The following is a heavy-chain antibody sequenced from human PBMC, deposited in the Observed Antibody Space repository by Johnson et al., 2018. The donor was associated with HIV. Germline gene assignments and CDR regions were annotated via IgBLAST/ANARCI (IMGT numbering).Heavy chain of an antibody. CDR1: GFTFDDYD. V-gene: IGHV3-20*04. CDR2: ISWNGGSA. J-gene: IGHJ3*02. D-gene: IGHD1-26*01. Sequence: VQLLESGGGVVWPGGSLRLSCAASGFTFDDYDMSWVRQAPGKGLEWVSGISWNGGSADYADSVKGRFTTSRDNAKNSLYLQMSSLRAEDTAFYYCARVVKFNWSFAAFDIWGQGTMVTVSS. CDR3: ARVVKFNWSFAAFDI.